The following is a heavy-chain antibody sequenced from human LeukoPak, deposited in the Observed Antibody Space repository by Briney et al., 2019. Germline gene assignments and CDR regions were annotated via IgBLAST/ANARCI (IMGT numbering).Heavy chain of an antibody. CDR1: GFTFSSYS. J-gene: IGHJ4*02. CDR3: ARVRPYGSGRYYFDY. Sequence: PGGSLRLSCAASGFTFSSYSMNWGRQAPGKGLEWNTFIRYDGSYTYYADSVKGRFTISRDNSKNTMYLQMNSLRAEDTAVYYCARVRPYGSGRYYFDYWGQGTLVTVSS. D-gene: IGHD3-10*01. CDR2: IRYDGSYT. V-gene: IGHV3-30*02.